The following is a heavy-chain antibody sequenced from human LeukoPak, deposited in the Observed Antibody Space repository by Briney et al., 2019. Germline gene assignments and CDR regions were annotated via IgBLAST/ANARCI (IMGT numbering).Heavy chain of an antibody. Sequence: GASVKVSCKASGYTFTGYYMHWVRQAPGQGLEWMGWINPNSGGTNYAQKFQGRVTMTRDTSISTAYMELSRLRSDDTAVYYCATQYYYGSGSWDYWGQGTLVTVSP. J-gene: IGHJ4*02. CDR1: GYTFTGYY. D-gene: IGHD3-10*01. V-gene: IGHV1-2*02. CDR2: INPNSGGT. CDR3: ATQYYYGSGSWDY.